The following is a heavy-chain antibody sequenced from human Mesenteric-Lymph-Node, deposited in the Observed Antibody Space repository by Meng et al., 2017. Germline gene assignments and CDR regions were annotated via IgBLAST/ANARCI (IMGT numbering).Heavy chain of an antibody. V-gene: IGHV4-30-4*01. D-gene: IGHD5-18*01. CDR2: IYYSGST. Sequence: QVQLQEAGPGLVKPSQTLSLTCTVSGGSISSGDYYWSWIRQPPGKGPELIGHIYYSGSTSYNPSLKSRVTISVDTSNNQFSLKLSSVTAADTAVYYCARVGWRQWSFDLWGRGTLVTVSS. J-gene: IGHJ2*01. CDR3: ARVGWRQWSFDL. CDR1: GGSISSGDYY.